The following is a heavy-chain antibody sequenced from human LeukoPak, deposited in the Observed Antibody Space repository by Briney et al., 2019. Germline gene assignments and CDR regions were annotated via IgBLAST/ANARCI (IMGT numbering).Heavy chain of an antibody. CDR1: GYTFTSYD. D-gene: IGHD3-22*01. CDR2: MNPNSGNT. J-gene: IGHJ4*02. V-gene: IGHV1-8*01. Sequence: ASVKVSCKASGYTFTSYDINWVRQATGQGLEWMGWMNPNSGNTGYAQKFQGRVTMTRDTSISTAYMELSRLRSDDTAVYYCARGDYYDSSGYYYVLFDYWGQGTLVTVSS. CDR3: ARGDYYDSSGYYYVLFDY.